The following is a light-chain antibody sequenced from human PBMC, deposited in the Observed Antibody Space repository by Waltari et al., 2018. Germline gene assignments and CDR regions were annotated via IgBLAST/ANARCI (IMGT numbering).Light chain of an antibody. CDR2: DVS. CDR3: ISYSSSVTYV. J-gene: IGLJ1*01. Sequence: QSALTQPASVSGSPGQSITISCTGTSSDVGGYNYVSWYQQHPGKAPRLMIYDVSHRPSGVSNRSSGSKSGNTASLTISGLQAEDEADYYCISYSSSVTYVFGSGTKVTVL. CDR1: SSDVGGYNY. V-gene: IGLV2-14*03.